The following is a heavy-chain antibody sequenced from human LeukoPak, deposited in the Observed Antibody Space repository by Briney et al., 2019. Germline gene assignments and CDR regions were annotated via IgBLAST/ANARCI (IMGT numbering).Heavy chain of an antibody. V-gene: IGHV6-1*01. D-gene: IGHD1-26*01. J-gene: IGHJ4*02. CDR3: ARGTGSLDY. Sequence: SQTLSLTSAMSGDSVSSKSASWNWIRQSPSRGLEWLGWAYARSKWTNDYAVSVRRRITINPDTSKNQYSLHLSSVTPDDTAVYYCARGTGSLDYWGQGTLVTVSS. CDR2: AYARSKWTN. CDR1: GDSVSSKSAS.